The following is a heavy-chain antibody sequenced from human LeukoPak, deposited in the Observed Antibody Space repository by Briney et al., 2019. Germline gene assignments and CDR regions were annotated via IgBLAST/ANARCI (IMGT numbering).Heavy chain of an antibody. J-gene: IGHJ5*02. D-gene: IGHD3-9*01. CDR2: IYYSGST. CDR3: ARQESFYYDILTGQNWFDP. V-gene: IGHV4-59*08. CDR1: GGSISSFY. Sequence: KPSETLSLTCTVSGGSISSFYWSWIRQPPGKGLEWIGYIYYSGSTNYNPSLMSRVTISVDTSKNQFSLKLSSVTAADTAVYYCARQESFYYDILTGQNWFDPWGQGTLVTVSS.